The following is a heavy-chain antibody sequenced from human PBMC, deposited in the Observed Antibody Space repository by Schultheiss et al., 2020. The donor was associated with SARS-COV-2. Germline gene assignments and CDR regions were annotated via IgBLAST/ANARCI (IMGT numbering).Heavy chain of an antibody. CDR3: ARLQYSSAWYWDGPNWFDP. D-gene: IGHD6-19*01. Sequence: TLSLTCTVSGGSISSGAYHWNWIRQHPEKGLEWIGYIHYSGSTYYNPSLESRMTISRDTSKNQFSLNLDSVTAADTAVYYCARLQYSSAWYWDGPNWFDPWGQGTLVTVSS. CDR1: GGSISSGAYH. V-gene: IGHV4-31*03. J-gene: IGHJ5*02. CDR2: IHYSGST.